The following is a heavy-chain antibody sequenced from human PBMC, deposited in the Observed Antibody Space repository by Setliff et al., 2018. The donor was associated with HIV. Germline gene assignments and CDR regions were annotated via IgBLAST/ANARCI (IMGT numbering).Heavy chain of an antibody. Sequence: SETLSLTCAVSGYSISSGYYWGWIRQPPGKGLEWIGSMYHSGSTYYNPSLKSRVTISVDTSKNQFSLKLSSVTAADTAVYYCARVTGTTNYFDYWGQGTLVTVSS. V-gene: IGHV4-38-2*01. CDR3: ARVTGTTNYFDY. CDR1: GYSISSGYY. CDR2: MYHSGST. J-gene: IGHJ4*02. D-gene: IGHD1-7*01.